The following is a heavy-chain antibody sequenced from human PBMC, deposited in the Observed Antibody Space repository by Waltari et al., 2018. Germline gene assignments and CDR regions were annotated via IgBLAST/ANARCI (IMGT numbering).Heavy chain of an antibody. V-gene: IGHV3-23*01. CDR2: ISGSGGST. D-gene: IGHD4-17*01. Sequence: EVQLLESGGGLVQPGGSLRLSCAASGFTFSSYAMSWVRQAPGKGLDCVSAISGSGGSTYYAESVKGRFTIARDNSKNTLYLQMHSLRAEDTAVYYCAKLHHYGWFDPWGQGTLVTVSS. J-gene: IGHJ5*02. CDR1: GFTFSSYA. CDR3: AKLHHYGWFDP.